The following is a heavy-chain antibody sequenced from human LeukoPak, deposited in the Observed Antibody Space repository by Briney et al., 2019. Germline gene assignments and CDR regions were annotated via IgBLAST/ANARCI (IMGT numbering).Heavy chain of an antibody. J-gene: IGHJ3*02. CDR2: ISYDGSNK. Sequence: GGSLRLSCAASGFTFSSYAMHWVRQAPGKGLEWVAVISYDGSNKYYADSVKGRFTISRDNSKSTLYLQMNSLSAEDTAVYYCARDRGTTVTTDDAFDIWGQGTMVTVSS. D-gene: IGHD4-17*01. CDR3: ARDRGTTVTTDDAFDI. CDR1: GFTFSSYA. V-gene: IGHV3-30*04.